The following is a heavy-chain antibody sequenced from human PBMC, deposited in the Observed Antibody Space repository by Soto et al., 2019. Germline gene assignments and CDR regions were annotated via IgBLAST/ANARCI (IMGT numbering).Heavy chain of an antibody. CDR1: GASIRSESFY. D-gene: IGHD3-10*01. CDR2: IYFSGGT. V-gene: IGHV4-39*01. J-gene: IGHJ4*02. CDR3: VRLAVRYYFDS. Sequence: QLQESGPGLVNPSETLSLTCTVSGASIRSESFYWGWIRQPPGKGLEWIGSIYFSGGTYYNPSLRGRLSMSGDTSKNQFSLMLDSATAADTATYFCVRLAVRYYFDSWGQGMLVTVSS.